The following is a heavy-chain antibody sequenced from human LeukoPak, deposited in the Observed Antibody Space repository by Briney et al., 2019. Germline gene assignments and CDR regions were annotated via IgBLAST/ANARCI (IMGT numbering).Heavy chain of an antibody. Sequence: GGSPRLSCAASGFTFSSYSMNWVRQAPGKGLEWVSSISSSSSYIYYADSVKGRFTISRDNAKDSLYLEMNSLRAEDTAVYYCARGGQAGTGDLWGQGTLVTVSS. CDR1: GFTFSSYS. J-gene: IGHJ5*02. D-gene: IGHD3-10*01. V-gene: IGHV3-21*01. CDR2: ISSSSSYI. CDR3: ARGGQAGTGDL.